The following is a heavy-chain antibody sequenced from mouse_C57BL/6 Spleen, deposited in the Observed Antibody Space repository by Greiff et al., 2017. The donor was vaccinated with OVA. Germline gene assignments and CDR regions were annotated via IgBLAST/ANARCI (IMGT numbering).Heavy chain of an antibody. V-gene: IGHV1-59*01. CDR3: ARRGGNYGGAMDY. D-gene: IGHD2-1*01. J-gene: IGHJ4*01. CDR1: GYTFTSYW. CDR2: IDPSDSYT. Sequence: QVQLQQPGAELVRPGTSVKLSCKASGYTFTSYWMHWVKQRPGQGLEWIGVIDPSDSYTNYNQKFKGKATLTVDPSSSTAYMQLSSLTSEDSAVYYCARRGGNYGGAMDYWGQGTSVTVSS.